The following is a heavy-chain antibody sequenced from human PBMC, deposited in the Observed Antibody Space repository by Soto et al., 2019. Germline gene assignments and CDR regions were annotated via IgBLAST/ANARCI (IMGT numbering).Heavy chain of an antibody. V-gene: IGHV4-39*01. J-gene: IGHJ4*02. CDR3: ANKNAAYSGMGTFDY. CDR2: IYYSGST. Sequence: QRQLQESGPGLVKHSETLSLTCTVSGGSISSIRYYWGWILQPPGKGLEWIGSIYYSGSTYYNPSLKSRVTISVDTSTITFYLKLRSVTAADTAVYYCANKNAAYSGMGTFDYWVEGTLVTVSS. CDR1: GGSISSIRYY. D-gene: IGHD5-18*01.